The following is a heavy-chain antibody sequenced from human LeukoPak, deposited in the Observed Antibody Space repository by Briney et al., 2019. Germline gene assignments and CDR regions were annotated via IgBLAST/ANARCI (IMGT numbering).Heavy chain of an antibody. J-gene: IGHJ5*02. Sequence: AEPLSLPCSVSGASLRSYYWSWIPHPPGKALEWLGYSYYSGSTHDNPSPKRRVTLSLNTSKNQFSLKLSSVTAAGTAVYYCARDRGDIAATPFWCDPWGQGTLVTVSS. CDR2: SYYSGST. D-gene: IGHD2-15*01. CDR1: GASLRSYY. CDR3: ARDRGDIAATPFWCDP. V-gene: IGHV4-59*13.